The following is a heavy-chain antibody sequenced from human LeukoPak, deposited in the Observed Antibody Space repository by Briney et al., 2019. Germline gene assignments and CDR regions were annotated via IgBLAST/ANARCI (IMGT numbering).Heavy chain of an antibody. D-gene: IGHD6-13*01. CDR3: ARDQQVAPFDY. CDR1: GGSISSSSYY. Sequence: SETLSLTCTVSGGSISSSSYYWGWIRQPPGKGLEWIGSIYYSGSTYYNPSLKSRVTISVDTSKNQFSLKLSSVTAADTAVYYCARDQQVAPFDYWGQGTLVTASS. V-gene: IGHV4-39*07. CDR2: IYYSGST. J-gene: IGHJ4*02.